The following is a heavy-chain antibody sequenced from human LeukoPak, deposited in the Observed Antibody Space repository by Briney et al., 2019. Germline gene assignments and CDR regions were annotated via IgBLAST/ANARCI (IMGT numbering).Heavy chain of an antibody. V-gene: IGHV4-34*01. Sequence: SETLSLTCAVYGGSFSGYYWSWIRQPPGEGLEWIGEINHSGSTNYNPSLKSRVTISVDTSKNQFSLKLSSVTAADTAVYYCARGRRSYLASPTDYYYYYYMDVWGKGTTVTVSS. CDR1: GGSFSGYY. D-gene: IGHD3-16*02. CDR2: INHSGST. J-gene: IGHJ6*03. CDR3: ARGRRSYLASPTDYYYYYYMDV.